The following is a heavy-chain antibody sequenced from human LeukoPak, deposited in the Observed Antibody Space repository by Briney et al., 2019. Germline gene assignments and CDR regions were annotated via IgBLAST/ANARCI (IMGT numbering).Heavy chain of an antibody. CDR1: GGSISSYY. CDR2: IYTSGST. CDR3: GRHLNYYYYYYMDV. V-gene: IGHV4-4*07. J-gene: IGHJ6*03. Sequence: SETLSLTCTVSGGSISSYYWSWIRQPAGKGLEWIGRIYTSGSTNYNPSLKSRVTMSVDTSKNQFSLNLTSVTAADTAVYFCGRHLNYYYYYYMDVWGKGTTVTVSS.